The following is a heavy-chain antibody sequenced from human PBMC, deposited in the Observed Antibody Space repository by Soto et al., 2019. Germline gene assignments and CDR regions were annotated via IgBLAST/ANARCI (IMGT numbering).Heavy chain of an antibody. CDR3: ARVMGYDFWSGYYTKPYYFDY. J-gene: IGHJ4*02. CDR1: GFTFSSYW. D-gene: IGHD3-3*01. Sequence: GGSLRLSCAASGFTFSSYWMSWVRQAPGKGLEWVANIKQDGSEKYYVDSVKGRFTISRDNAKNSLYLQMNSLRAEDTAVYYCARVMGYDFWSGYYTKPYYFDYWGQGTLVTVSS. V-gene: IGHV3-7*01. CDR2: IKQDGSEK.